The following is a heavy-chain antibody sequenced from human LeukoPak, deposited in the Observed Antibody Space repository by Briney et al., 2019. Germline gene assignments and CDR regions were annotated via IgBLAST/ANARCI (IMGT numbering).Heavy chain of an antibody. D-gene: IGHD2-2*01. CDR1: GGSISSGGYY. CDR3: ARHILGYCSSTSCYRRWFDP. V-gene: IGHV4-31*03. Sequence: PSETLSLTCTVSGGSISSGGYYWSWIRQHPGKGLEWIGYIYYSGSTYYNPSLKSRVTISVDTSKNQFSLKLSSVTAADTAVYYCARHILGYCSSTSCYRRWFDPWGQGTLVTVSS. J-gene: IGHJ5*02. CDR2: IYYSGST.